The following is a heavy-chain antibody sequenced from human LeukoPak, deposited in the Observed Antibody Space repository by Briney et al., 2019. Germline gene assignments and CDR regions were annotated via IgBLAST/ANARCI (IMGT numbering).Heavy chain of an antibody. J-gene: IGHJ5*02. Sequence: SDSLSLTCAVYGVSFSGYYKSWIRKPPGKGLEWIGEINHSGSTNYNPSLKSRVTISVDTSKNQFFLKLNSVTAADTAVYYCARAYSSSGYNWFDPWGQGTLVTVSS. CDR3: ARAYSSSGYNWFDP. CDR1: GVSFSGYY. D-gene: IGHD6-6*01. V-gene: IGHV4-34*01. CDR2: INHSGST.